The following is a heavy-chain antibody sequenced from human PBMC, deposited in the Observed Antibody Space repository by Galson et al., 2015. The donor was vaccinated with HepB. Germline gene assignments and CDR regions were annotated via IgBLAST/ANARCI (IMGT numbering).Heavy chain of an antibody. Sequence: SLRLSCAASGFTFSDYHMEWVRQAPGKGLEWVGRVRHKARRYTTDYVASVEGRFTISRDDSKNSLYLQMDSLETEDTAVYYCSRTLPGIDLDYWGQGTLVTVSS. CDR2: VRHKARRYTT. V-gene: IGHV3-72*01. J-gene: IGHJ4*02. D-gene: IGHD3-3*02. CDR3: SRTLPGIDLDY. CDR1: GFTFSDYH.